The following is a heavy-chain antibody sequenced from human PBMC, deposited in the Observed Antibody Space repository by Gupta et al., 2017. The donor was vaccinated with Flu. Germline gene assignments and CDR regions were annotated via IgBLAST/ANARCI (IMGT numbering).Heavy chain of an antibody. CDR2: IGGSGDYT. J-gene: IGHJ4*02. CDR1: GFPFSDYA. V-gene: IGHV3-23*01. CDR3: AKDLGSSWYQMAD. D-gene: IGHD2-2*01. Sequence: EVQLLESGGALVQPGGSLRLSCAASGFPFSDYAMTWVRQPPGKGLEWVSAIGGSGDYTYYADSVKGRFTISRDNSKNTLSLQMNSLRAEDTALYYCAKDLGSSWYQMADWGQGTLVTVSS.